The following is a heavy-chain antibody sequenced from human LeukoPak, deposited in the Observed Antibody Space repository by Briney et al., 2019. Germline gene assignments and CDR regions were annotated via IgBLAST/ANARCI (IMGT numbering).Heavy chain of an antibody. D-gene: IGHD3-9*01. CDR3: AKWEDYDILTGYYVSDY. CDR1: GFTFSNYA. CDR2: ITGSDGTT. Sequence: GTSLRLSCAASGFTFSNYAMSWVRQAPGKGLEWVSAITGSDGTTYYADSVKGRFTISRDNSKNTLYLQMNSLRAEDTAVYYCAKWEDYDILTGYYVSDYWGQGTLVTVSS. J-gene: IGHJ4*02. V-gene: IGHV3-23*01.